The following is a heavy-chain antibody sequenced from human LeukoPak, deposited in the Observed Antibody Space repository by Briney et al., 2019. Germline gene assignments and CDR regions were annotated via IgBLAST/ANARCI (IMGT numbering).Heavy chain of an antibody. J-gene: IGHJ4*02. CDR2: FDPEDGET. Sequence: GASVKVSCKVSGYTLTELSMHWVRQAPGKGLEWMGGFDPEDGETIYAQKLQGRVTMTTDTSTSTAYMELRSLRSDDTAVYYCARDPRYGDSWGQGTLVTVSS. CDR3: ARDPRYGDS. CDR1: GYTLTELS. V-gene: IGHV1-24*01. D-gene: IGHD4-17*01.